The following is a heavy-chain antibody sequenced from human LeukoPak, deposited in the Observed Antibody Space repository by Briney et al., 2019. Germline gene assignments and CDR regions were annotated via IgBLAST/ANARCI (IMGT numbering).Heavy chain of an antibody. V-gene: IGHV1-18*01. D-gene: IGHD6-6*01. CDR1: GGTFSSYA. J-gene: IGHJ6*02. Sequence: GASVKVSCKASGGTFSSYAISWVRQAPGQGLEWMGWFSPYNGDTNFAPKLQGRVIVTTDTSTSTAYMELRSLRSDDTAVYYCARAPRKYYYGMDVWGQGTTVTVSS. CDR3: ARAPRKYYYGMDV. CDR2: FSPYNGDT.